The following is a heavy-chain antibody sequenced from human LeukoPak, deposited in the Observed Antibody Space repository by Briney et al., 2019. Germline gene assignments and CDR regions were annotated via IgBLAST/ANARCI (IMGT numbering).Heavy chain of an antibody. CDR1: GFTFSSYS. CDR2: VSTSSSYI. V-gene: IGHV3-21*01. J-gene: IGHJ4*02. Sequence: GGSLRLSCAASGFTFSSYSMNWVRQAPGKGLEWVSSVSTSSSYIYYADSVKGRFTISRYNAKNSLYLQMNSLRVEDTAVYYCARDPRTVRIWGQGTLVTVSS. D-gene: IGHD1-1*01. CDR3: ARDPRTVRI.